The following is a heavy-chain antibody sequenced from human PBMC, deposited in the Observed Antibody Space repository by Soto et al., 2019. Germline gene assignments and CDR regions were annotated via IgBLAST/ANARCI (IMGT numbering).Heavy chain of an antibody. CDR3: VRDRDWAFDI. CDR2: IWYDGSNK. V-gene: IGHV3-33*01. D-gene: IGHD3-9*01. CDR1: GFTFSSYG. Sequence: GGSLRLSCAASGFTFSSYGMHWVRQAPGKGLEWVAVIWYDGSNKYYADSVKGRFTISRDNSKNTPYLQLNSLRDEDTAVYYCVRDRDWAFDIWGQGTMVTVSS. J-gene: IGHJ3*02.